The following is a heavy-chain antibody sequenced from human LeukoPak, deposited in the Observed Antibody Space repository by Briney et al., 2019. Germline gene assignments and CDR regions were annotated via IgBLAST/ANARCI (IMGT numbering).Heavy chain of an antibody. V-gene: IGHV3-30*02. CDR3: AKDGPYGSGSYYLGYYYMDV. D-gene: IGHD3-10*01. CDR1: GFTFSSYG. Sequence: PGGSLRLSCAASGFTFSSYGMHWVRQAPGKGLEWVAFIRYDGSNKYYADSVKGRFTISRDNSKNTLYLQMNSLRAEDTAVYYCAKDGPYGSGSYYLGYYYMDVWGKGTTVTVSS. J-gene: IGHJ6*03. CDR2: IRYDGSNK.